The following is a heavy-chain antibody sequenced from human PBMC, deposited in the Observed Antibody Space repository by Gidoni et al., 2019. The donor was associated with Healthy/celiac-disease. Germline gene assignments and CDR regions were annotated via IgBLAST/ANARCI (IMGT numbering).Heavy chain of an antibody. Sequence: QVQLVQSGAEVKKPGASVKVSCKASGYTFTSYYMHWVRQAPGQGLEWMGIINPSGGSTSYAQKFQGRVTMTRDTSTSTVYMELSSLRSEDTAVYYCARDLATVTTSSGRNAANWYFDLWGRGTLVTVSS. D-gene: IGHD4-17*01. CDR2: INPSGGST. CDR3: ARDLATVTTSSGRNAANWYFDL. J-gene: IGHJ2*01. CDR1: GYTFTSYY. V-gene: IGHV1-46*01.